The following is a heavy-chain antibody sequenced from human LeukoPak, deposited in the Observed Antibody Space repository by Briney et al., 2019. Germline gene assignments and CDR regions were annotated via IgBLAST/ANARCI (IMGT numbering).Heavy chain of an antibody. CDR3: ARDSTYYYDSGSSGPHYFDN. J-gene: IGHJ4*02. D-gene: IGHD3-10*01. V-gene: IGHV3-30*01. CDR2: ISSGGTYE. Sequence: GGSLRLSCAASGFTFSNYAMHWVRQAPGKGLEWVSLISSGGTYEYYADSVKGRFTISRDNYKNKLYLQLNSLRAEDTAVYYCARDSTYYYDSGSSGPHYFDNWGQGTLVTVSS. CDR1: GFTFSNYA.